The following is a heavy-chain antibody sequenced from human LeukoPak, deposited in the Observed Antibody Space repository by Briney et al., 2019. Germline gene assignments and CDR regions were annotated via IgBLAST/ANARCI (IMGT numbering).Heavy chain of an antibody. D-gene: IGHD3-22*01. CDR1: GYTFTGYY. CDR3: ARDWGVVTKWYFDY. V-gene: IGHV1-2*02. CDR2: INPNSGGT. J-gene: IGHJ4*02. Sequence: VASVRVSCKASGYTFTGYYMHWVRQAPGQGLEWMGWINPNSGGTNYAQKFQGRVTMTRDTSISTAYMELSRLRSDDTAVYYCARDWGVVTKWYFDYWGQGTLVTVSS.